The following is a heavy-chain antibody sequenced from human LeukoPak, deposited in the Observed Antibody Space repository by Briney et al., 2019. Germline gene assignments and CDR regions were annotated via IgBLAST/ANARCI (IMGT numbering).Heavy chain of an antibody. CDR2: IKQDGSEK. CDR1: GFTFSSYW. CDR3: AKGYLDYYDSSGSYSVDY. Sequence: PGGSLRLSCAASGFTFSSYWMSWVRQAPGKGLEWVANIKQDGSEKYYVDSVKGRFTISRDNAKNTLYLQMNSLRAEDTAVYYCAKGYLDYYDSSGSYSVDYWGQGTLVTVSS. V-gene: IGHV3-7*01. D-gene: IGHD3-22*01. J-gene: IGHJ4*02.